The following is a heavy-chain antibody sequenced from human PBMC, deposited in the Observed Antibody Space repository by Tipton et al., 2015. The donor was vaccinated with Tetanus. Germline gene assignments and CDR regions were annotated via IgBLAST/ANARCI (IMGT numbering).Heavy chain of an antibody. D-gene: IGHD3-10*01. CDR1: GDSVRSGSYY. V-gene: IGHV4-61*01. J-gene: IGHJ3*02. Sequence: LRLSCTVSGDSVRSGSYYWSWIRQVPGKGLEWIGYTHHSGNTNYNPSLSGRVTTSVDTSKNQFSLKMSSVTAADTAVYYCARWGDTSGRTNLYAFDIWGQGTMVSVSS. CDR2: THHSGNT. CDR3: ARWGDTSGRTNLYAFDI.